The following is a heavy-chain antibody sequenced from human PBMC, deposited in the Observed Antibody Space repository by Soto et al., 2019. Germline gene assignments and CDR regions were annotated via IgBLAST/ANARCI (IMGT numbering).Heavy chain of an antibody. D-gene: IGHD3-3*01. CDR1: GYTFADYI. CDR2: INAANGNT. V-gene: IGHV1-3*01. CDR3: ARDTLDIASLRSLDAFDI. Sequence: QAQLVQSGAEVRKPGASIKVSCGTSGYTFADYILHWVRLAPGQGLEWMGWINAANGNTRYSKKLQGRLTITRGTSAGTAYMELTSLTPDDSAVYYCARDTLDIASLRSLDAFDIWGQGTRVTVSS. J-gene: IGHJ3*02.